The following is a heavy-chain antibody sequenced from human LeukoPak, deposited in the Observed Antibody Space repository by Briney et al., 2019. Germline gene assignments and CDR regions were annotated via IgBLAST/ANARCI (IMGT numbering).Heavy chain of an antibody. J-gene: IGHJ5*02. D-gene: IGHD3-10*01. CDR3: ARGRLGTWFGELKA. V-gene: IGHV1-2*02. CDR1: GYIFTGYY. CDR2: INADSGDT. Sequence: ASVKVSCKASGYIFTGYYLHWVRQAPGQGLEWMGWINADSGDTKYAQMFQGRVTMTRDTSISTAYMELTRLTSDDTAVYYCARGRLGTWFGELKAWGQGTLVTVSS.